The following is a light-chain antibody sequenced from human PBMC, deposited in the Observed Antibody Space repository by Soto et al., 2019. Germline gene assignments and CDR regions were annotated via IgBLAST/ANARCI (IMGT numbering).Light chain of an antibody. CDR1: TSDVGDYKS. Sequence: QSALTQPASVSGSPGQSIAISCSGTTSDVGDYKSVLWYQHHPGKVPKLVIFEVSNRPSGVSNRFSGSKSGNTASLTISGLQAEDEADYYCSSYINTNTLVFGGGTKLTVL. V-gene: IGLV2-14*01. J-gene: IGLJ2*01. CDR2: EVS. CDR3: SSYINTNTLV.